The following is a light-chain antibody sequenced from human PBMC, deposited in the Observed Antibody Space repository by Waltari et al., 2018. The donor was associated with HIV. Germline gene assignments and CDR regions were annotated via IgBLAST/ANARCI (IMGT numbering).Light chain of an antibody. CDR1: SHKIDFYNF. Sequence: SPGQSITIPCSGVSHKIDFYNFVSWYQLRPGKAPQLIIFGVTRRPSGISSRFSGSTSGGTASLSISDLQIEDEADYFCSSFAGTGTPMFGGGTKLTVL. J-gene: IGLJ3*02. CDR3: SSFAGTGTPM. V-gene: IGLV2-14*01. CDR2: GVT.